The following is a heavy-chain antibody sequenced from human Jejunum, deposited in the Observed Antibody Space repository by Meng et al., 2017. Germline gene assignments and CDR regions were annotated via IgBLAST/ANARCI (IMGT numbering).Heavy chain of an antibody. CDR1: GYSISGGYY. Sequence: GSLRLSCTVSGYSISGGYYWNWVRQSPGKGLEWIGSIYPTETTYYNPSLKSRLTISIDTSKNQFSLKLGSVTAADTAVYYCGRSTSSWYFIDYWGQGTLVTVSS. V-gene: IGHV4-38-2*02. D-gene: IGHD6-13*01. J-gene: IGHJ4*02. CDR3: GRSTSSWYFIDY. CDR2: IYPTETT.